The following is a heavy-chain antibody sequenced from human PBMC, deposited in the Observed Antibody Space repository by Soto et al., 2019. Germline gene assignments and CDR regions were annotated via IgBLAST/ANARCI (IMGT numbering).Heavy chain of an antibody. Sequence: QVQLQESGPGLVKPSQTLSLTCTVSGGSISSGGYYWSWIRQHPGKGLEWIGYIYYSGSTYYNPSLKSRVIISVDTSKNQCSLKLSSVTAADTAVYYCARRTKGTGFDYWGQGTLVTVSS. CDR3: ARRTKGTGFDY. CDR1: GGSISSGGYY. D-gene: IGHD4-4*01. CDR2: IYYSGST. V-gene: IGHV4-31*03. J-gene: IGHJ4*02.